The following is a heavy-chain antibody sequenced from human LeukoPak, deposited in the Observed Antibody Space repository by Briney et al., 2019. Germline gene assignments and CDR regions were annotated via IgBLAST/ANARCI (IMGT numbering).Heavy chain of an antibody. J-gene: IGHJ4*02. V-gene: IGHV3-48*03. CDR1: GFTFNSYA. CDR2: ISSSGSTI. Sequence: PGGSLRLSCAASGFTFNSYAMNWVRQAPGKGLEWVSYISSSGSTIYYADSVKGRFTISRDNAKNSLYLQMNSLRAEDTAVYYCARDWDDYGDYSRGYFDYWGQGTLVTVSS. D-gene: IGHD4-17*01. CDR3: ARDWDDYGDYSRGYFDY.